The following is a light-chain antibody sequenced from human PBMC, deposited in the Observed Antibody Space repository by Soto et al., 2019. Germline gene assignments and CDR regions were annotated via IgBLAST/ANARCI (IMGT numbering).Light chain of an antibody. V-gene: IGKV3-11*01. J-gene: IGKJ4*01. Sequence: EIVLTQSPATLSLSPGERATLSCMASQIVSSYLAWYQQKPGQAPRLLIYDASNRATGIPARFSGSGSGTDFTLTISSLEPEDFAVYYCQQRSNWPPVFGGGTKVDIK. CDR3: QQRSNWPPV. CDR1: QIVSSY. CDR2: DAS.